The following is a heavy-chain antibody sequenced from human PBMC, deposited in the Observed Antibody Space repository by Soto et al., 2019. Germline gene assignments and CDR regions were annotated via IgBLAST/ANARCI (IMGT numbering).Heavy chain of an antibody. CDR2: INHSGST. Sequence: SETLSLTCAVYGGSFSGYYWSWIRQPPGKGLEWIGEINHSGSTNYNPSLKSRVTISVDTSKNQFSLKLSSVTAADTAVYYCAISSNYGDFDYWGQGTLVTVSS. J-gene: IGHJ4*02. D-gene: IGHD4-17*01. CDR1: GGSFSGYY. V-gene: IGHV4-34*01. CDR3: AISSNYGDFDY.